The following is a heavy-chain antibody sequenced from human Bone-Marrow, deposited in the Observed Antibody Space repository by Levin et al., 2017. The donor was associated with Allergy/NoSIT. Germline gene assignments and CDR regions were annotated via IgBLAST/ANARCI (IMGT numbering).Heavy chain of an antibody. J-gene: IGHJ6*02. D-gene: IGHD4-11*01. CDR3: ARDPTTVTTSAVYGMDV. CDR1: GFTVSSNY. CDR2: IYSGGST. V-gene: IGHV3-66*01. Sequence: GESLKISCAASGFTVSSNYMSWVRQAPGKGLEWVSVIYSGGSTYYADSVKGRFTISRDNSKNTLYLQMNSLRAEDTAVYYCARDPTTVTTSAVYGMDVWGQGTTVTVSS.